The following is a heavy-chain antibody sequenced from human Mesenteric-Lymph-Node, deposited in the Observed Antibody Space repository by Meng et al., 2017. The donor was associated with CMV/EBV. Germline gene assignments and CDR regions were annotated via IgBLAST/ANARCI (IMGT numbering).Heavy chain of an antibody. CDR1: GFTFSSYG. V-gene: IGHV3-33*06. CDR3: AKDIPRITIFGVVTTDGMDV. D-gene: IGHD3-3*01. J-gene: IGHJ6*02. CDR2: IWYDGSNK. Sequence: GESLKISCAASGFTFSSYGMHWVRQAPGKGLEWVAVIWYDGSNKYYADSVKGRFTISRDNAKNTLYLQMNSLRAEDTAVYYCAKDIPRITIFGVVTTDGMDVWGQGTKVTVSS.